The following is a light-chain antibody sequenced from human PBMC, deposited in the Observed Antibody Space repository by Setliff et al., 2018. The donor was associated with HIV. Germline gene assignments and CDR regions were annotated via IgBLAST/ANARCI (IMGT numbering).Light chain of an antibody. CDR1: SSDVGGYNF. V-gene: IGLV2-8*01. J-gene: IGLJ1*01. Sequence: QSALTQPPSASGSPGQSVTLSCTGTSSDVGGYNFVSWYQHHPGNAPKLMIYDVSKRPSGVPDRFSGSKSGNTASLTVSGLQAEDEADYYCSSYAGSSFYVFGTGTKVTVL. CDR3: SSYAGSSFYV. CDR2: DVS.